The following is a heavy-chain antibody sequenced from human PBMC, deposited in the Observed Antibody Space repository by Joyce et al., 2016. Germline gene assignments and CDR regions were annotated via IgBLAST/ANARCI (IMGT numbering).Heavy chain of an antibody. Sequence: EVQLVESGGGLVQPGGSLRLTCAASVFSFSCYWIHWVRQAPGKGWVWVSRINTDGSSTRFADSVKGRFTISRDNAKNTLYLQMNSLRAEDTAVYYCVRGISARPGGPNWFDPWGQGTLVTVSS. D-gene: IGHD6-6*01. CDR3: VRGISARPGGPNWFDP. J-gene: IGHJ5*02. V-gene: IGHV3-74*01. CDR2: INTDGSST. CDR1: VFSFSCYW.